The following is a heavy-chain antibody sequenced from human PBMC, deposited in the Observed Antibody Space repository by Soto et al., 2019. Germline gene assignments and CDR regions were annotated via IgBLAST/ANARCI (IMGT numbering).Heavy chain of an antibody. J-gene: IGHJ6*02. Sequence: QVQLVQSGAEVKKPGSSVKVSCKASGGSLSKYGISWVRQAPGQGLEWMGGIIPVFGTANYAQKFQGRVTITADESTSIVYMDVTSLRSEDTAVYYCATGDATKIVVTTYYAMDVWGQGTTVTVSS. CDR1: GGSLSKYG. CDR3: ATGDATKIVVTTYYAMDV. CDR2: IIPVFGTA. D-gene: IGHD3-9*01. V-gene: IGHV1-69*12.